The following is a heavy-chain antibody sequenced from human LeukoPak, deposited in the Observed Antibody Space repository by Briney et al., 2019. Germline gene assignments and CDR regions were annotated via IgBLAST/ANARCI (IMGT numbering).Heavy chain of an antibody. CDR1: GFTFSSYA. CDR2: VKSDGSST. Sequence: GGSLRLSCAASGFTFSSYAMHWVRQAPGKGLVWVSRVKSDGSSTSYADSVKGRFTISRDNSKNTLYLQMNSLRAEDTAVYYCAKDPCYPGSMATTFDYWGQGTLVTVSS. J-gene: IGHJ4*02. V-gene: IGHV3-74*01. CDR3: AKDPCYPGSMATTFDY. D-gene: IGHD5-24*01.